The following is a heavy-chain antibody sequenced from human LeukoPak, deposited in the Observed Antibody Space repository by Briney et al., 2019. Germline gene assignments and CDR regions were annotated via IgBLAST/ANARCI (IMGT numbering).Heavy chain of an antibody. CDR2: IYTSGST. V-gene: IGHV4-4*07. Sequence: SETLSLTCTVSGGSISSYYWSWIRQPAGKGLEWIGRIYTSGSTNYNPSLNSRVTMSVDTSKNQFSLKLSSVTAADTAVYCCASSEVLDYYDSSGSNPAPFDYWSQGTLVTVSS. CDR3: ASSEVLDYYDSSGSNPAPFDY. D-gene: IGHD3-22*01. CDR1: GGSISSYY. J-gene: IGHJ4*02.